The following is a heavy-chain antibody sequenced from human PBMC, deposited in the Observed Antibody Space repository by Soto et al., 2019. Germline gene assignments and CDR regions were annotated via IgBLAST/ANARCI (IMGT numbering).Heavy chain of an antibody. Sequence: QVQLVQSGAEVKKPGASVKVSCKASGYTFTSYSMHWVRQAPGQRLEGMGWINAGNGNTKYSQKFQGRVSITRDTSASTAYMELSSLRSEDTAVYYCAMSYYGSGSYDAFDIWGQGTMVTVSS. CDR3: AMSYYGSGSYDAFDI. V-gene: IGHV1-3*01. CDR1: GYTFTSYS. CDR2: INAGNGNT. J-gene: IGHJ3*02. D-gene: IGHD3-10*01.